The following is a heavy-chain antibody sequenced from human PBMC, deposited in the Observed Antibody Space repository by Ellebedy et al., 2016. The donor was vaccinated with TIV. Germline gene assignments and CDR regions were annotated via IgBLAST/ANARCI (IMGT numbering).Heavy chain of an antibody. V-gene: IGHV3-23*01. CDR1: GFTFDTYA. J-gene: IGHJ4*02. D-gene: IGHD5-18*01. CDR3: VREQLGYSYANF. CDR2: ISGSGSRT. Sequence: GGSLRLXCAASGFTFDTYAMSWVRQAPGKGPEWVSAISGSGSRTYYADSVKGRFTISRDNSKNTVHLQMNGLRADDAAVYYCVREQLGYSYANFWGQGTRVTVSS.